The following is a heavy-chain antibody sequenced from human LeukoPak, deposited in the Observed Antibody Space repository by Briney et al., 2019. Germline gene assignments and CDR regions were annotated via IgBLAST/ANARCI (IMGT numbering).Heavy chain of an antibody. V-gene: IGHV5-51*01. CDR3: AISRSHITMIVVVTRKY. J-gene: IGHJ4*02. CDR1: GYSFTSYW. CDR2: IYPGDSDT. D-gene: IGHD3-22*01. Sequence: GESLKISCKGSGYSFTSYWIGWVRQMPGKGLEWMGIIYPGDSDTRYSPSFQGQVTISADKSISTAYLQWSSLKASDTAMYYCAISRSHITMIVVVTRKYWGQGTMVTVSS.